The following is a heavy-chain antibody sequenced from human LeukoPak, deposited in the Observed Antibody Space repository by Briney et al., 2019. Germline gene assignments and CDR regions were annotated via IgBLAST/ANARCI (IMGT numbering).Heavy chain of an antibody. CDR3: ARRAGGYSHPYDY. Sequence: PGGTLRLSCAASGFTFSSYGMSWVRQAPGKGLEWVSAISGSGGSTYYADSVKGRFTISRDNSKNTLYLQMNGLRAEDTAVYYCARRAGGYSHPYDYWGQGTLVTVSS. J-gene: IGHJ4*02. D-gene: IGHD4-23*01. CDR1: GFTFSSYG. V-gene: IGHV3-23*01. CDR2: ISGSGGST.